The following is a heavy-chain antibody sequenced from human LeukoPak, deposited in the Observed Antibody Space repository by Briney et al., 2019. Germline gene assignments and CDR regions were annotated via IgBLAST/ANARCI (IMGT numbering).Heavy chain of an antibody. CDR1: GGSINSYY. V-gene: IGHV4-59*01. CDR3: ARGGYYGSGNDFRFDP. D-gene: IGHD3-10*01. Sequence: SETLSLTCTVSGGSINSYYWSWIRQPPGKGLECIGYIHYTGSTNYNPSLKSRVTISVDASKNQFSLKLSSVTAADTAIYYCARGGYYGSGNDFRFDPWGQGTLVTVSS. J-gene: IGHJ5*02. CDR2: IHYTGST.